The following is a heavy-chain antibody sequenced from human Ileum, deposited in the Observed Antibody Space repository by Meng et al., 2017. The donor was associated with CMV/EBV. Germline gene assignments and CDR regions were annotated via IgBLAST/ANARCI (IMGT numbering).Heavy chain of an antibody. CDR2: IHDSGST. CDR1: VDYISSGHYY. Sequence: QVPLQESGPGLVRPSQTLSLTSTVSVDYISSGHYYWSWIRQTPGKCLEWIGHIHDSGSTYYNPSLQSRVTISVDTSKNQFSLKLSSVTAADTAVYYCARVWGIAVRPLDYWGQGTLVTVSS. CDR3: ARVWGIAVRPLDY. D-gene: IGHD6-6*01. J-gene: IGHJ4*02. V-gene: IGHV4-30-4*01.